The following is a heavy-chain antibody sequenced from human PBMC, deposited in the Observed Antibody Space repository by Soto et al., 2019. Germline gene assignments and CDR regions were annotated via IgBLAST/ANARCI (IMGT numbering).Heavy chain of an antibody. V-gene: IGHV1-69*11. D-gene: IGHD6-19*01. CDR1: GVTFSTST. CDR3: ARAGFVSGWNEFSGMDV. Sequence: VQLVQSGAEVRKPGSSVKVSCQVSGVTFSTSTITWVRQAPGQGLEWMGSIIPILGTAKSTQKFQGRVTITADESASVAYMELSSLTSEGTAVYYCARAGFVSGWNEFSGMDVWGQGTTVTFSS. CDR2: IIPILGTA. J-gene: IGHJ6*02.